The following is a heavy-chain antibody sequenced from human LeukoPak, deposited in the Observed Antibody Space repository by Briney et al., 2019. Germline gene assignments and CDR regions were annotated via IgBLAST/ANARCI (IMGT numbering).Heavy chain of an antibody. Sequence: ASVKVSCKASGYTFTGYYIHWVRQAPGQGLEWMGWINPSSGGTNYAQKFQGRVTMTRNASINTAYMELSRLRSDDTAVYYCARGLRGSPAFDYWGQGTLVTVSS. CDR1: GYTFTGYY. CDR3: ARGLRGSPAFDY. CDR2: INPSSGGT. D-gene: IGHD2-2*01. V-gene: IGHV1-2*02. J-gene: IGHJ4*02.